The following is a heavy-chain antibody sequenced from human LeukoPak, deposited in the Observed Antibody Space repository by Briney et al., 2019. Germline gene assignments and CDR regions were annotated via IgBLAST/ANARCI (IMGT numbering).Heavy chain of an antibody. Sequence: SETLSLTCTVSGGSISSSYYWGWIRQPPGKGLEWIGYIYYSGSTNYNPSLKSRVTISVDTSKNQFSLKLSSVTAADTAVYYCARDLRSYSSSEYYYYGMDVWGQGTTVTVSS. D-gene: IGHD6-6*01. J-gene: IGHJ6*02. CDR3: ARDLRSYSSSEYYYYGMDV. CDR1: GGSISSSYY. CDR2: IYYSGST. V-gene: IGHV4-61*01.